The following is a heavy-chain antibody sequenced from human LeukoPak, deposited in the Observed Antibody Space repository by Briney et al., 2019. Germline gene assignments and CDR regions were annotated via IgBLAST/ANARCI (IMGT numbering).Heavy chain of an antibody. J-gene: IGHJ4*02. CDR2: VSSSSSYT. CDR1: GIPFSDFY. D-gene: IGHD6-13*01. Sequence: GXSLXLSCVVSGIPFSDFYMNWIRQAPGKGLEWISYVSSSSSYTDYAESVKGRFTISRDNAKSALYLEMSDLRVEDTAVYYCAAGTAADYWGQGTLVIVSS. V-gene: IGHV3-11*03. CDR3: AAGTAADY.